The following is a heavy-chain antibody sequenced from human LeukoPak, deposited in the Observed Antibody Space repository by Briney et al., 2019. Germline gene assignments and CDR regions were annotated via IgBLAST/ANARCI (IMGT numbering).Heavy chain of an antibody. CDR2: IYYSGST. Sequence: SETLSLTCTVSGGSISSSSYYWGWIRQPPGKGLEWIGSIYYSGSTYYNPSLKSRVTISVDTSKNQFSLKLSSVTAADTAVYYCVSSVEDDYGDYVIDYWGQGTLVTVSS. CDR3: VSSVEDDYGDYVIDY. CDR1: GGSISSSSYY. J-gene: IGHJ4*02. D-gene: IGHD4-17*01. V-gene: IGHV4-39*01.